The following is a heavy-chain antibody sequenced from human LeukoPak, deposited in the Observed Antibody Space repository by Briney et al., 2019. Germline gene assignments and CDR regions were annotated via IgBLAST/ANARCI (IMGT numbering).Heavy chain of an antibody. Sequence: SETLSLTCAVSGGSISSGGYSWTWIRQPPGKSLEWIGYIYFDDRTSYNPSLKSRVTISADRSKNQFSLKLNSVTAADTAIYYCARGDCRGGSCYTGTGWFDTWGQGTRVTVSS. V-gene: IGHV4-30-2*01. CDR1: GGSISSGGYS. D-gene: IGHD2-15*01. CDR2: IYFDDRT. J-gene: IGHJ5*02. CDR3: ARGDCRGGSCYTGTGWFDT.